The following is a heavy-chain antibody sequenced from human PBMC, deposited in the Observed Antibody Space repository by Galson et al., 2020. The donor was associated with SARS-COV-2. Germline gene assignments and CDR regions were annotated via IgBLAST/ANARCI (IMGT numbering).Heavy chain of an antibody. CDR1: GGTITSDDSY. D-gene: IGHD1-26*01. J-gene: IGHJ4*02. Sequence: SETLTLTCTVSGGTITSDDSYWSWIPQHPRRGLESYGYIFYSAFTYYSPSFNRRVTMSLDTAKNQFSLELNSVTAADTAVYYCASGLGGDYGGPGTLVTVSS. CDR2: IFYSAFT. V-gene: IGHV4-31*03. CDR3: ASGLGGDY.